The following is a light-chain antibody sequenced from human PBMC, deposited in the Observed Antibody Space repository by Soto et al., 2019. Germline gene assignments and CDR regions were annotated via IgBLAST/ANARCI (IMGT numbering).Light chain of an antibody. Sequence: QLVLTQSSSASASLGSSVSLTCTLSSGHSSYIIAWHQQQPGKAPRYLMKHEGSGSYNRGSGVPDRFSGSSSGSDRYLAISTLQFEDEADYSCETCESTPYVFGTGTKVTVL. J-gene: IGLJ1*01. CDR2: HEGSGSY. V-gene: IGLV4-60*02. CDR1: SGHSSYI. CDR3: ETCESTPYV.